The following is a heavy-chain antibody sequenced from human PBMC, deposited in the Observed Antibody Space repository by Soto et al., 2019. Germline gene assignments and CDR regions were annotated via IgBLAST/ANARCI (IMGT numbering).Heavy chain of an antibody. V-gene: IGHV3-30*18. CDR2: ISNDGSNV. CDR1: GFDFNSYA. Sequence: QVQLVESGGGVVQPGASLRVSCAASGFDFNSYAMHWVRQAPGKGLEWMGVISNDGSNVYYADFVKGRFTISRDRSKNTLVLQGDRLRGDDTGTYDGAKAILAATSGPYAMDVWGQGTTVTVSS. D-gene: IGHD6-13*01. J-gene: IGHJ6*02. CDR3: AKAILAATSGPYAMDV.